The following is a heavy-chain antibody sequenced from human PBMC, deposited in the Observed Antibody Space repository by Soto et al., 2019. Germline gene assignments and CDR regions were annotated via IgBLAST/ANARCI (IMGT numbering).Heavy chain of an antibody. D-gene: IGHD3-22*01. CDR1: GGSISFYY. CDR3: ARLYYDTSGYYYFDY. CDR2: MYYSGST. V-gene: IGHV4-59*08. Sequence: SETLSLTCTVSGGSISFYYWNWIRQPPGKGLEWIAYMYYSGSTSYSPSLKSRVTISVDTSKNQLSLKLSSVTAADTAVYYCARLYYDTSGYYYFDYWGQGTLVTVSS. J-gene: IGHJ4*02.